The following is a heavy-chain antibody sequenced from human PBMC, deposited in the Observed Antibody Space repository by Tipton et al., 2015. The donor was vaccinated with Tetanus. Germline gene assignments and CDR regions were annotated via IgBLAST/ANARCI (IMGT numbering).Heavy chain of an antibody. J-gene: IGHJ6*02. CDR2: IYSSGST. CDR3: ARDFRERSGTYFSYYYTMDV. D-gene: IGHD1-26*01. V-gene: IGHV4-4*07. CDR1: GGSLSTFY. Sequence: TLSLTCTVSGGSLSTFYWNWIRQPAGKGLEWIGRIYSSGSTNYNPSLKSRVTMSIDTSKNQFSLELTSVTAADTDVYYCARDFRERSGTYFSYYYTMDVWGQGTTVTVSS.